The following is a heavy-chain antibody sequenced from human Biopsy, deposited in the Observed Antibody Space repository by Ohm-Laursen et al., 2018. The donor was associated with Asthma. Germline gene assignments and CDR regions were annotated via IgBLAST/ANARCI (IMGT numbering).Heavy chain of an antibody. CDR2: IYSGGTS. CDR3: ARGDSSNWSHYYFDY. J-gene: IGHJ4*02. CDR1: GFAVSRDY. V-gene: IGHV3-53*01. Sequence: LRLSCAASGFAVSRDYMFWVRQGPGKGLEWVSVIYSGGTSHTADSVRGRFTISRDYSKNTLYLQMHSLRAEDTAVYYCARGDSSNWSHYYFDYWGQGTLVTVSS. D-gene: IGHD3-22*01.